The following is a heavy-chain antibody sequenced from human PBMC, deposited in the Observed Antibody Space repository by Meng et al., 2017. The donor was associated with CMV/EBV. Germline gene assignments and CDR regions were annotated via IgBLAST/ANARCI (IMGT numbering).Heavy chain of an antibody. Sequence: GESLKISCAASGFTFSSYEMNWVRQAPGKGLEWVSYISSSGSTIYYADSVKDRFTISRDNAKNSLYLQMNSLRAEDTAVYYCARALVVETNPRNYYYYGMDVWGQGTTVTVSS. V-gene: IGHV3-48*03. J-gene: IGHJ6*02. CDR1: GFTFSSYE. D-gene: IGHD2-21*01. CDR3: ARALVVETNPRNYYYYGMDV. CDR2: ISSSGSTI.